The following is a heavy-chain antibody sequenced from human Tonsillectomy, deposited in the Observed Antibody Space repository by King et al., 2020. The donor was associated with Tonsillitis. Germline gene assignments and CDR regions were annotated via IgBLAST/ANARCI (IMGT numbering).Heavy chain of an antibody. CDR3: ARLAIAARRPIQDYFYYYVDV. V-gene: IGHV3-7*03. CDR1: GFTFSSYW. J-gene: IGHJ6*03. D-gene: IGHD6-6*01. CDR2: IKQVGSEK. Sequence: VQLVESGGGLVQPGGSQRLSCAASGFTFSSYWLSWVGQAPGTGLEWVGNIKQVGSEKSYVVSVKCRFLIPRDNAKNSLYQQLNSLRAEDTAVYYCARLAIAARRPIQDYFYYYVDVWGKGTTVTVSS.